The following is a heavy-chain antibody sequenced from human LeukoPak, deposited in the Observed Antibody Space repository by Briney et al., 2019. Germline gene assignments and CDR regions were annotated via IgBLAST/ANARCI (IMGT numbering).Heavy chain of an antibody. CDR2: ISSSSNTI. V-gene: IGHV3-48*02. CDR3: ARARTYFDY. Sequence: PGGSLRLSCAASGFTFSSYGMNWVRQAPGKGLEWVSHISSSSNTIYYLDSVKGRFTISRDNAKNSLYLQMNSLRDEDTAVYYCARARTYFDYWGQGTLVTVSS. J-gene: IGHJ4*02. CDR1: GFTFSSYG. D-gene: IGHD6-6*01.